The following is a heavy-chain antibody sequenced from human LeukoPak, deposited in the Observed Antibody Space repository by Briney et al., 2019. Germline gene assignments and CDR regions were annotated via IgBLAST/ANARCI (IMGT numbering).Heavy chain of an antibody. CDR3: ARDRSLDDALDM. CDR2: ITSSRTL. Sequence: PGGSLRLSCAASGFSFSNYYMNWVRQAPGKGLEWVSYITSSRTLYYADSVKGRFTISRDNAKNSVYLQMNNLRAEDTAVYFCARDRSLDDALDMWGQGTMVIVSS. J-gene: IGHJ3*02. CDR1: GFSFSNYY. D-gene: IGHD3-16*02. V-gene: IGHV3-69-1*01.